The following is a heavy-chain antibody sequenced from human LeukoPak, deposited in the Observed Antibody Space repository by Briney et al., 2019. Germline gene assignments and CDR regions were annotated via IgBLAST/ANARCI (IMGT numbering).Heavy chain of an antibody. CDR2: ISYDGSNK. D-gene: IGHD5-12*01. CDR3: ARSGLREYYFDY. CDR1: GFTFSSYA. Sequence: PGGSLRLSCAASGFTFSSYAMHWVRQAPGKGLEWVAVISYDGSNKYYADSVKGRFTISRDNSKNTLYLQMNSLRAEDTAVYYCARSGLREYYFDYWGQGTLVTASS. V-gene: IGHV3-30-3*01. J-gene: IGHJ4*02.